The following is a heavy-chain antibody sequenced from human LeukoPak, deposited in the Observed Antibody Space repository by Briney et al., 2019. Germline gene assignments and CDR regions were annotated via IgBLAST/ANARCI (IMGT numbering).Heavy chain of an antibody. J-gene: IGHJ3*02. CDR3: AKDSQLFLSAFDI. Sequence: PGGSLRLSCAASGFTFDDYAMHWVRQAPGKGLEWVSGISWNSGTIGYADSVKGRFTVSRDNAKNSLYLQMNSLRVEDTALYYCAKDSQLFLSAFDIWGQGTMVTVSS. D-gene: IGHD6-6*01. V-gene: IGHV3-9*01. CDR1: GFTFDDYA. CDR2: ISWNSGTI.